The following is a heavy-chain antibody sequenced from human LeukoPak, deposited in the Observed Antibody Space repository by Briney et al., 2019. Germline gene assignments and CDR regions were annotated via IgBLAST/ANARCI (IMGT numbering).Heavy chain of an antibody. Sequence: SQTLSLTCTVSGGSISSGSYYWSWIRQPPGKGLEWIGYIYYSGSTYYNPSLKSRVTISVDTSKNQFSLKLSSVTAADTAVYYCARVPIAAAGTVDYWGQGTLVTVSS. CDR2: IYYSGST. V-gene: IGHV4-30-4*08. J-gene: IGHJ4*02. D-gene: IGHD6-13*01. CDR1: GGSISSGSYY. CDR3: ARVPIAAAGTVDY.